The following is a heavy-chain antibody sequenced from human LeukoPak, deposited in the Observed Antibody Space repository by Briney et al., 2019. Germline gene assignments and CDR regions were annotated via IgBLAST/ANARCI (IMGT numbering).Heavy chain of an antibody. J-gene: IGHJ4*02. CDR3: AKESPIAVAAH. CDR2: ISYDGSNK. Sequence: GRSLRLSCAASGFTFSSYGMHWVRQAPGKGLEWVAVISYDGSNKYYADSVKGRFTISRDNSKNTLYLQMNSLRAEDTAVYYCAKESPIAVAAHWGQGTLVTVSS. D-gene: IGHD6-19*01. CDR1: GFTFSSYG. V-gene: IGHV3-30*18.